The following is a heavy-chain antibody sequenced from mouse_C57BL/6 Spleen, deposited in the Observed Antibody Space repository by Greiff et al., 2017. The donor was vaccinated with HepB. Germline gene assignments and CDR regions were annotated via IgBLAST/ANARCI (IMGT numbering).Heavy chain of an antibody. CDR1: GYTFTSYW. CDR2: IDPSDSET. V-gene: IGHV1-52*01. CDR3: AREGGNYEMDY. D-gene: IGHD2-1*01. J-gene: IGHJ4*01. Sequence: QVQLQQPGAELVKPGASVKVSCKASGYTFTSYWMHWVKQRPGQGLEWIGNIDPSDSETHYNQKFKDKATLTVDKSSSTAYMQLSSLTSEDSAVYYCAREGGNYEMDYWGQGTSVTVSS.